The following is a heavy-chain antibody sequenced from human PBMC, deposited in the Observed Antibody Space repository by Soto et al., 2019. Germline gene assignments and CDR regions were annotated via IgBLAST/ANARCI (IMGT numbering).Heavy chain of an antibody. J-gene: IGHJ6*02. CDR1: GYSFTSYW. CDR3: AASIFYYGMDV. V-gene: IGHV5-51*01. Sequence: GESLKISCKGSGYSFTSYWIGWVRQMPGKGLEWMGIIYPGDSDTKYNPSFQGQVTISADKSITTTYLRWTSLKASDTAIYYCAASIFYYGMDVWGQGTTVTVSS. CDR2: IYPGDSDT.